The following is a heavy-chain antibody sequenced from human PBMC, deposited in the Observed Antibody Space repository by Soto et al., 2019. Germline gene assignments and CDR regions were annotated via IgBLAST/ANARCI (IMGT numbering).Heavy chain of an antibody. J-gene: IGHJ6*02. CDR1: GYSFTSYW. CDR3: AASIFYYGMDV. V-gene: IGHV5-51*01. Sequence: GESLKISCKGSGYSFTSYWIGWVRQMPGKGLEWMGIIYPGDSDTKYNPSFQGQVTISADKSITTTYLRWTSLKASDTAIYYCAASIFYYGMDVWGQGTTVTVSS. CDR2: IYPGDSDT.